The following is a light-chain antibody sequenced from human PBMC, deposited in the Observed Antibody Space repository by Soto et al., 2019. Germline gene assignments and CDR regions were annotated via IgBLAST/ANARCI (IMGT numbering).Light chain of an antibody. CDR3: QQYNIYSWT. V-gene: IGKV1-5*01. Sequence: DIQMTQSPSTLSASVGDRVTITCRASQSISSWLAWYQQKPGKAPKLLIYDASSLESGGPSRFSGSGSGTEFTLTISSLQPDDCATYYFQQYNIYSWTFGQGTKVEIK. J-gene: IGKJ1*01. CDR1: QSISSW. CDR2: DAS.